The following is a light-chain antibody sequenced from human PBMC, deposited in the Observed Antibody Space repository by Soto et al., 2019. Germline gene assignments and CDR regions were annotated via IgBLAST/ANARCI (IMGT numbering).Light chain of an antibody. V-gene: IGKV3-15*01. CDR3: QQHTDWPLT. CDR2: GAT. J-gene: IGKJ4*01. CDR1: QSVSKN. Sequence: EIVMTQSPATLSVSPGERVTLSCRASQSVSKNLAWYQQKPGQAPRLLIYGATATATGIPARFSGSGSGTEFTLSISSLQSERFAVYYCQQHTDWPLTFGVLTKVEIK.